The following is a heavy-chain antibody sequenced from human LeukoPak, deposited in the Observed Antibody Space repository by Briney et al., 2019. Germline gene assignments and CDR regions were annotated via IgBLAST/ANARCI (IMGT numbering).Heavy chain of an antibody. CDR3: ARGFRNGPFDC. CDR2: INRNGDNT. D-gene: IGHD2-8*01. Sequence: GGSLRLSCEASGFTFDDYGMSWVRQVPGKGLEWISGINRNGDNTDYADSMKGGFTISRDNANNSHFLQMNSLRVEDTAFYYCARGFRNGPFDCWGQGTLVTVSS. J-gene: IGHJ4*02. CDR1: GFTFDDYG. V-gene: IGHV3-20*04.